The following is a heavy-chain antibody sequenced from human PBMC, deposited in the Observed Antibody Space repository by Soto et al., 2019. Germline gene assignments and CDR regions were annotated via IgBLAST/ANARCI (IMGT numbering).Heavy chain of an antibody. CDR3: ARRITMVRGVINWFDP. CDR1: GYSFTSYW. Sequence: GESRKISCKGSGYSFTSYWIGWVRQMPGKGLEWMGIIYPGDSDTRYSPSFQGQVTISADKSISTAYLQWSSLKASDTAMYYCARRITMVRGVINWFDPWGQGTLVTVSS. J-gene: IGHJ5*02. D-gene: IGHD3-10*01. V-gene: IGHV5-51*01. CDR2: IYPGDSDT.